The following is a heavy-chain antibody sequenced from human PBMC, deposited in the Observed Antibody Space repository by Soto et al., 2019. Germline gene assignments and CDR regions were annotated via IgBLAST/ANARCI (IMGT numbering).Heavy chain of an antibody. V-gene: IGHV3-23*01. CDR1: GFTFSNFA. CDR3: AKDARIYYDGSGSHGASDI. CDR2: ISGSGDAT. J-gene: IGHJ3*02. Sequence: GGSLRLSCAVSGFTFSNFAMTWVRQAPGKGLEWVSAISGSGDATYYADSVKGRFTISRDNSKNTLNLQMSSLRGDDTAVYYCAKDARIYYDGSGSHGASDIWGQGTMVTVSS. D-gene: IGHD3-22*01.